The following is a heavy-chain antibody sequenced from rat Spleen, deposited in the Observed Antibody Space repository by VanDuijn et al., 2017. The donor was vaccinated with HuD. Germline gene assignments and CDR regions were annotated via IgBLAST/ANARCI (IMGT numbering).Heavy chain of an antibody. Sequence: EVQLVESGGGLVQPGRSLKLSCAASGFTYSNYVMAWVSQAPTKGLEWVASISTGGGNTNYRDSVKGRFTISRDNAKNTLYLQMDSLRSEDTATYYCARRPPPYYYSAPGTFDYWGQGVMVTVSS. CDR1: GFTYSNYV. J-gene: IGHJ2*01. V-gene: IGHV5S13*01. CDR3: ARRPPPYYYSAPGTFDY. D-gene: IGHD1-1*01. CDR2: ISTGGGNT.